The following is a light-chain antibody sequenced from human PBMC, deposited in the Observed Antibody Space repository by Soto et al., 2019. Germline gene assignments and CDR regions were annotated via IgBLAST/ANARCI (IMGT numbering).Light chain of an antibody. Sequence: QPVLTQSPSASASLGASVKLTCTLSSGHSSYAIAWHQQQPEKGPRYLMKLNSDGSHSKGDGIPDRFSGSSSGAERYLNISSLQSEDEADYYCQTWGTGSWVFGGGTKLTVL. J-gene: IGLJ3*02. V-gene: IGLV4-69*01. CDR2: LNSDGSH. CDR3: QTWGTGSWV. CDR1: SGHSSYA.